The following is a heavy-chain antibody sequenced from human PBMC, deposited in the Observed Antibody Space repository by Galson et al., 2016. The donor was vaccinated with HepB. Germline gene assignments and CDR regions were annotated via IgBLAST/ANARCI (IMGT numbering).Heavy chain of an antibody. CDR3: VKYRRSYRPGFDFDY. D-gene: IGHD3-9*01. CDR2: IDPGDSET. CDR1: GYSFSDYW. J-gene: IGHJ4*02. V-gene: IGHV5-51*01. Sequence: QSGAEVKKPGESLKISCKGSGYSFSDYWIAWVRQMPGKGLDVLGTIDPGDSETKYRPSFEGQVTISVDESIRTAYLQWSSLTTADTAVCYCVKYRRSYRPGFDFDYWGREPRSPSPQ.